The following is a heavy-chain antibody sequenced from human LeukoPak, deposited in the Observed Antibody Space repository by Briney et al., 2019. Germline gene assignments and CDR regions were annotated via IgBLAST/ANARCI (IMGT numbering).Heavy chain of an antibody. J-gene: IGHJ4*02. V-gene: IGHV4-4*07. D-gene: IGHD3-10*01. CDR2: IHTSGTT. CDR1: GGSISSYL. Sequence: SETLSLTCTVSGGSISSYLWSWIRQPAGKGLEWLGRIHTSGTTTYSPSLQSRLTMSVDTSKKKISLRLSSVTAADTAVYYCARAEGSGSGAYTLDYWGQGILVTVSS. CDR3: ARAEGSGSGAYTLDY.